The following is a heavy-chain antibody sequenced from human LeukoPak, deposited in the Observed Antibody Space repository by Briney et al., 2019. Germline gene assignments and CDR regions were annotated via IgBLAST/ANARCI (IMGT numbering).Heavy chain of an antibody. CDR2: INPNSGGT. V-gene: IGHV1-2*06. J-gene: IGHJ6*02. D-gene: IGHD3-3*01. CDR3: ARDAGGYDFWSGYSTYYYYGMDV. CDR1: GYTFTGYY. Sequence: ASVKVSCKASGYTFTGYYMHWVRQAPGQGLEWMGRINPNSGGTNYAQKFQGRVTMTRDTSISTAYMELSSLRSEDTAVYYCARDAGGYDFWSGYSTYYYYGMDVWGQGTTVTVSS.